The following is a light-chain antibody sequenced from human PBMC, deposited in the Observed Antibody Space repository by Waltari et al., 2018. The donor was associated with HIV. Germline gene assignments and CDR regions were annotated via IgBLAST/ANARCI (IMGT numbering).Light chain of an antibody. J-gene: IGLJ2*01. Sequence: QSALTQPASVSGSPGQSITISCTGTSSDVGGYNYGSWYQQHPGKAPKLMIYEVSIRPGGVSHRFSGSNAGHAASLTISGLQAADGADYYCSSYTSSSTPVVFGGGTKLTVL. CDR3: SSYTSSSTPVV. CDR1: SSDVGGYNY. V-gene: IGLV2-14*01. CDR2: EVS.